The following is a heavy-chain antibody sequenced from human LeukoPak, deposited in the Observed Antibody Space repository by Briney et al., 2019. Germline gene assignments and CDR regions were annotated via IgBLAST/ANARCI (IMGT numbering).Heavy chain of an antibody. D-gene: IGHD3-3*02. CDR1: GGSISSYY. CDR2: IYYSGST. J-gene: IGHJ5*02. CDR3: ARVPLASLPNNWFDP. V-gene: IGHV4-59*12. Sequence: PSETLSLTCTVSGGSISSYYWSWIRQPPGKGLEWIGYIYYSGSTNYNPSLKSRVTISVDTSKNQFSLKLSSVTAADTAVYYCARVPLASLPNNWFDPWGQGTLVTVSS.